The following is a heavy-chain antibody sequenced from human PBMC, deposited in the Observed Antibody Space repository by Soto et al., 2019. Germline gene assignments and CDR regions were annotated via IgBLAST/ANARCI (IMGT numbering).Heavy chain of an antibody. CDR3: ARNKSDKGWFDP. CDR2: IYYIGTT. J-gene: IGHJ5*02. V-gene: IGHV4-31*03. Sequence: QVQLQESGPGLVKPSQTLSLTCTVSGGSLNSGNDYWEYFWSWVRQQTGKGLGGIGNIYYIGTTDYNTSLRSRVTISVDRSQNQISPTLRSVTAADTAVYYCARNKSDKGWFDPWGQGIQVTVSS. CDR1: GGSLNSGNDYWEYF. D-gene: IGHD2-21*02.